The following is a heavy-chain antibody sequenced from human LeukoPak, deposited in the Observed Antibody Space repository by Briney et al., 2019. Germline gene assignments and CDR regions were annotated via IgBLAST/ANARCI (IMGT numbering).Heavy chain of an antibody. CDR1: GFTFDNYA. CDR2: ISYDGSNK. Sequence: PGGSLRLSCAASGFTFDNYAMHWVRQAPGKGLEWVALISYDGSNKYYADSVKGRFTISRDNSKNTLYLQMNSLRPEDTAVYYCARDGSARGLYGMDVWGQGTTVTVSS. D-gene: IGHD3-10*01. J-gene: IGHJ6*02. CDR3: ARDGSARGLYGMDV. V-gene: IGHV3-30-3*01.